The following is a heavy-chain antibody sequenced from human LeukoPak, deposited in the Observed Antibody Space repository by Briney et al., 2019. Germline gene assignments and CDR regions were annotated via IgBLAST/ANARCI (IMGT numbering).Heavy chain of an antibody. D-gene: IGHD3-22*01. CDR1: GFTFSSNW. V-gene: IGHV3-74*01. CDR3: ARDAYYYDSSGYFDY. J-gene: IGHJ4*02. CDR2: INEDGSTT. Sequence: GGSLRLSCAASGFTFSSNWMHWVRQAPGKGLVWVSRINEDGSTTNYADSVKGRSTIFRDNAKNTLYLQMNSLRAEDTAVYYCARDAYYYDSSGYFDYWGQGTLVTVSS.